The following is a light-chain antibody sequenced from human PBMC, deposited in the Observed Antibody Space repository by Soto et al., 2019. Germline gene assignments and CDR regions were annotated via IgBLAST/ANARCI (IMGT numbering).Light chain of an antibody. V-gene: IGKV3-15*01. CDR3: QQRSNWPPT. J-gene: IGKJ4*01. CDR2: GAS. Sequence: EIVMTQYPATLSVSPGERATLSGMASQSLRSTLAWYQQKPGQAPRLLIYGASTRATGITPRFSGSGSGTEFTLTISSLEPEDFAVYYCQQRSNWPPTVGEGTKVEIK. CDR1: QSLRST.